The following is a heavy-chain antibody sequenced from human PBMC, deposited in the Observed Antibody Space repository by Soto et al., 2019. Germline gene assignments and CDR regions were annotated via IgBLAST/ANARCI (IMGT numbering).Heavy chain of an antibody. CDR2: IYYSGST. D-gene: IGHD6-25*01. V-gene: IGHV4-39*01. Sequence: SETLSLTCTVSGGSISSSSYYWGWIRQPPGKGLEWIGSIYYSGSTYYNPSLKSRVTISVDTSKNQFSLKLSSVTAADTAVYYCARRGKDYYYGMDVWGQGXTVTVSS. CDR3: ARRGKDYYYGMDV. J-gene: IGHJ6*02. CDR1: GGSISSSSYY.